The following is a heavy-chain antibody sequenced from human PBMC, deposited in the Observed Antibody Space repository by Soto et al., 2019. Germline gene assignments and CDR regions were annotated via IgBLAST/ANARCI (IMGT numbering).Heavy chain of an antibody. D-gene: IGHD2-8*01. Sequence: PSETLSLTCAVSGGSISSSSYYWGWIRQPPGKGLEWIGSIYYSGSTYYNPSLKSRVTISVDTSKNQFSLKLSSVTAADTAVYYCARQVKEAAGGMLGYWGQGTLVTVSS. J-gene: IGHJ4*02. CDR3: ARQVKEAAGGMLGY. V-gene: IGHV4-39*01. CDR1: GGSISSSSYY. CDR2: IYYSGST.